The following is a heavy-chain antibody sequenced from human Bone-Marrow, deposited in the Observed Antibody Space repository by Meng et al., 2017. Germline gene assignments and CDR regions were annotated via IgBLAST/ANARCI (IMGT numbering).Heavy chain of an antibody. V-gene: IGHV3-30-3*01. CDR1: GFTFSSYA. J-gene: IGHJ5*02. CDR2: ISYDGSNK. CDR3: ARDREYCSSTSCFRNWFDP. Sequence: QVQLVESGGGVVQPGRSLRLSCAASGFTFSSYALHWVRQAPGKGLEWVAVISYDGSNKYYADSVKGRFTISRDNSKNTLYLQMNSLRAEDTAVYYCARDREYCSSTSCFRNWFDPWGQGTLVTVSS. D-gene: IGHD2-2*01.